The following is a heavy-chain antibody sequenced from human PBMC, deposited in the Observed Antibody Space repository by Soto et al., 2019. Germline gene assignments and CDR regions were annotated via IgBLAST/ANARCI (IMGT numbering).Heavy chain of an antibody. CDR1: GGSIISWGYY. V-gene: IGHV4-31*03. J-gene: IGHJ4*01. CDR3: ARVTDY. CDR2: MYYSGST. Sequence: QVQLQESGPGLVKPSQTLYLTCTVSGGSIISWGYYCSWIRQHPGKGLVWIGYMYYSGSTYYNPSLKIRVTISVDTSKNQFSLKLSSVNAAETAVYYWARVTDYWGHATLVTVSS.